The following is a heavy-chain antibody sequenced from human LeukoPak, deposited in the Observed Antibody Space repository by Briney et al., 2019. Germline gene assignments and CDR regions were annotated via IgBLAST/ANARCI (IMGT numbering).Heavy chain of an antibody. CDR2: ISSSSSTI. J-gene: IGHJ4*02. D-gene: IGHD5-18*01. CDR1: GFTFSSYS. Sequence: GGSLRLSCAASGFTFSSYSMNWVRQAPGKGLEWVSYISSSSSTIYYADSVKGRFTISRDNSKNTLYLQMNSLRAEDTAVYYCAKEHTAMVLKFSSPIDYWGQGTLVTVSS. CDR3: AKEHTAMVLKFSSPIDY. V-gene: IGHV3-48*01.